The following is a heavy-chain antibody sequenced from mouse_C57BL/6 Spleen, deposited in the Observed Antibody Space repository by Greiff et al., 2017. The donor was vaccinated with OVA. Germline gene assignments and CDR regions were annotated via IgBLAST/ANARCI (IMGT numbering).Heavy chain of an antibody. Sequence: QVQLKQPGAELVRPGTSVKLSCKASGYTFTSYWMHWVKQRPGQGLEWIGVIDPSDSYTNYNQKFKGKATLTVDTSSSTAYMQLSSLTSEDSAVYYCARIYYGYDGYYFDYWGQGTTLTVSS. CDR3: ARIYYGYDGYYFDY. J-gene: IGHJ2*01. V-gene: IGHV1-59*01. CDR1: GYTFTSYW. CDR2: IDPSDSYT. D-gene: IGHD2-2*01.